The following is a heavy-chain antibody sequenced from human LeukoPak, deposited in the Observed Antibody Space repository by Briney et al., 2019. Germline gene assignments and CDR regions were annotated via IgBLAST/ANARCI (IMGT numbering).Heavy chain of an antibody. Sequence: SQTLSLTCTVSGGSISSGSYYWSWIRQPAGKGLEWIGRIYTSGSTNYSPSLKSRVTISVDTSKNQFSLKLSSVTAADTAVYYCARGYGYYYDSSGSDYFDYWGQGTLVTVSS. CDR2: IYTSGST. CDR3: ARGYGYYYDSSGSDYFDY. D-gene: IGHD3-22*01. CDR1: GGSISSGSYY. J-gene: IGHJ4*02. V-gene: IGHV4-61*02.